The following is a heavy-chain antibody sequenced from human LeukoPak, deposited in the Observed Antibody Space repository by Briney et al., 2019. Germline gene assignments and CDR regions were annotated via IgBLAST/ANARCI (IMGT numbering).Heavy chain of an antibody. Sequence: PSETLSLTCTLSAGSISSSSYYWAWIRQPPGKGLQWIVSIYYSGSTYYNPSLTSRLTISVDTSKFQFSLKLSSVTAADTAVYYCARQPRSRSSGHLDYWGQGTLVTVPS. D-gene: IGHD6-19*01. J-gene: IGHJ4*02. CDR1: AGSISSSSYY. CDR3: ARQPRSRSSGHLDY. V-gene: IGHV4-39*01. CDR2: IYYSGST.